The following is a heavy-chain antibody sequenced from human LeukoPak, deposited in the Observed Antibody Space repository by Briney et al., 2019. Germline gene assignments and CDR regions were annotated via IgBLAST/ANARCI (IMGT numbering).Heavy chain of an antibody. Sequence: GGSLRLSCAASGFTFSSYSMKWVRQAPGKGLEWVSYISSSSSTIYYADSVKGRFTISRDNAKNSLYLQMNSLRDEDTAVYYCARDLSQVVRASAMGYWGQGTPVTVSS. CDR1: GFTFSSYS. V-gene: IGHV3-48*02. D-gene: IGHD3-10*01. CDR2: ISSSSSTI. J-gene: IGHJ4*02. CDR3: ARDLSQVVRASAMGY.